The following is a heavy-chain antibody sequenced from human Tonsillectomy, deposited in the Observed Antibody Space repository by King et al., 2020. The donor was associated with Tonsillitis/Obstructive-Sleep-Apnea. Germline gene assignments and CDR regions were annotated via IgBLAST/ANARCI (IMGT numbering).Heavy chain of an antibody. CDR1: GYSFTRYW. V-gene: IGHV5-10-1*03. J-gene: IGHJ5*02. Sequence: VQLVESGAELKKPGESLRISCKGSGYSFTRYWISWVRQMPRKGLEWTGRVDPSDSYVNYSPSFQGHVTISVDKSISTAYLHWGSLKASDTAMYYCARLVGYCSSTSCYDENWFDPWGQGTLVTVSS. CDR3: ARLVGYCSSTSCYDENWFDP. D-gene: IGHD2-2*01. CDR2: VDPSDSYV.